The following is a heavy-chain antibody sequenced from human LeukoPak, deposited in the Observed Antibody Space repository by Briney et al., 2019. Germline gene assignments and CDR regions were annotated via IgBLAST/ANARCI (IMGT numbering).Heavy chain of an antibody. D-gene: IGHD5-12*01. Sequence: SETLSLTCTVSGGSISSGDYYWSWIRQPPGKGLEWLGYIYYSGRPYYIRSLKSRVTISVDTSKTQFSLKLSSVTAADTAVYYCATRRSTVWWLIDYWGQGTLVTVSS. J-gene: IGHJ4*02. V-gene: IGHV4-30-4*08. CDR1: GGSISSGDYY. CDR2: IYYSGRP. CDR3: ATRRSTVWWLIDY.